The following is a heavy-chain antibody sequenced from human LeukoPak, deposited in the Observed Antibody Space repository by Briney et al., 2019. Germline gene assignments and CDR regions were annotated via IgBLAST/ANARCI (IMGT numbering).Heavy chain of an antibody. CDR1: GYTFTSYY. Sequence: ASVKVSCKASGYTFTSYYMHWVRQAPGQGLEWMGLINPTGGSTGYAQKFQGRVTMTRDMSTSTDYMELSSLRSEDTAVYYCARRSIATYAFDIWGQGTMVTVSS. V-gene: IGHV1-46*01. D-gene: IGHD6-6*01. CDR2: INPTGGST. CDR3: ARRSIATYAFDI. J-gene: IGHJ3*02.